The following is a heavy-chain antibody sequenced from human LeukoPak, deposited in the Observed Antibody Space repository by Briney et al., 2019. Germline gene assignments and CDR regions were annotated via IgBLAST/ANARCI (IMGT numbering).Heavy chain of an antibody. J-gene: IGHJ4*02. CDR1: GYTFTSYY. D-gene: IGHD5-24*01. CDR3: ARGSPRRDGYNL. V-gene: IGHV1-46*01. CDR2: INPSGGST. Sequence: ASVKVSCKASGYTFTSYYMHWVRQAPGQGLEWMGIINPSGGSTSYAQKFQGRATMTRDMSTSTVYMELSSLRSEDTAVYYCARGSPRRDGYNLWGQGTLVTVSS.